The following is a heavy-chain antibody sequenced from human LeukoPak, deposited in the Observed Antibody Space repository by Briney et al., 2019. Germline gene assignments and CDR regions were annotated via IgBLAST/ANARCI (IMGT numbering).Heavy chain of an antibody. J-gene: IGHJ3*02. V-gene: IGHV1-69*13. CDR3: ARGRPKYYYDSSGYAFDI. Sequence: ASVKVSCKASGGTFSSYAISWVRQAPGQGLEWMGGIIPIFGTANYAQKFQGRVTITADESTSTAYMELSSLRSEDTAVYYCARGRPKYYYDSSGYAFDIWGQGTMVTVSS. CDR1: GGTFSSYA. D-gene: IGHD3-22*01. CDR2: IIPIFGTA.